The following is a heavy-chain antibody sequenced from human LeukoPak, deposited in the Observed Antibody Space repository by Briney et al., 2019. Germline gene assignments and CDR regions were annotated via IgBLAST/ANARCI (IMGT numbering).Heavy chain of an antibody. J-gene: IGHJ4*02. CDR1: GFTFSDFA. V-gene: IGHV3-23*01. CDR2: IGGSRGST. Sequence: GGSLRLSCAASGFTFSDFAMSWVRQAPGKGLEWVSTIGGSRGSTYCADSVKGRFTISRDNTKHTLYLQINSLRAEDTAVYYCAKTMGAIDHDYWGQGTLVTVSS. D-gene: IGHD2-2*02. CDR3: AKTMGAIDHDY.